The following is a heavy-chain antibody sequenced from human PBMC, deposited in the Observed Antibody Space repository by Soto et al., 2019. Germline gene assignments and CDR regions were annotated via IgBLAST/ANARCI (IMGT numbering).Heavy chain of an antibody. CDR1: GYSFTNYW. V-gene: IGHV5-51*01. CDR2: IYPGDSDT. D-gene: IGHD1-26*01. CDR3: ARLLVGAPDAFDV. Sequence: EVQLVQSGAEVKKPGESLKISCKGFGYSFTNYWIGWVRQMPGKGLEWMAIIYPGDSDTRNSPSFQGQVTISADTSSSTAYLQWSSLKASDTAMYYCARLLVGAPDAFDVWGQGTMVTVSS. J-gene: IGHJ3*01.